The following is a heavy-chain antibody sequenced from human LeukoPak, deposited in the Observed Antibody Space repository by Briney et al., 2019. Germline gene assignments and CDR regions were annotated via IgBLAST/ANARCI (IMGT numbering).Heavy chain of an antibody. J-gene: IGHJ6*02. V-gene: IGHV3-30*18. CDR1: GFTFSTYG. Sequence: PGGSLRLSCAASGFTFSTYGMHWVRQAPGKGLEWVAVISYDGSNKYYADSVKGRFTISRDNSKSTLYPQMNSLRAEDTAVYYCAKDDTAGTQKYYGMDVWGQGTTVTVSS. D-gene: IGHD6-13*01. CDR3: AKDDTAGTQKYYGMDV. CDR2: ISYDGSNK.